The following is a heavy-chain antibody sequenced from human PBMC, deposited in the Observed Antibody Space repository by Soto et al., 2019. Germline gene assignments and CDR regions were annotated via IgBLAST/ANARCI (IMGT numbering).Heavy chain of an antibody. V-gene: IGHV1-18*01. Sequence: AALVKVSCKASGYTFTSYGISWVRQAPGQGLEWMGWISAYNGNTNYAQKLQGRVTMTTDTSTSTAYMELRSLRSDDTAVYYCARDPDFWANYGMDVWGQGTTVTVSS. CDR1: GYTFTSYG. CDR2: ISAYNGNT. CDR3: ARDPDFWANYGMDV. D-gene: IGHD3-3*01. J-gene: IGHJ6*02.